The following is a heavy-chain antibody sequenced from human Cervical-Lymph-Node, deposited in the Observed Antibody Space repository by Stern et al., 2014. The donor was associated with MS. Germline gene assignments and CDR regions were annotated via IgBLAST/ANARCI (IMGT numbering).Heavy chain of an antibody. D-gene: IGHD2-21*01. J-gene: IGHJ4*02. CDR2: MWHDGSNT. CDR3: ARDRDFVVAGTDDWFYFDY. Sequence: VQLVESGGGVVQPGRSLRLSCAASGFSFTNYGMHWVRQAPGKGLERVALMWHDGSNTYYADSVKGRFSISRDNSKNTLHLQMNNLRAEDTAVYYCARDRDFVVAGTDDWFYFDYWGQGTLVTVSS. V-gene: IGHV3-33*01. CDR1: GFSFTNYG.